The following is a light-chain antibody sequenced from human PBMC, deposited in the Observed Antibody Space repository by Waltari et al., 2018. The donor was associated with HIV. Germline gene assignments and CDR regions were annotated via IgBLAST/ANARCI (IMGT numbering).Light chain of an antibody. CDR1: QTINNW. CDR3: QQYNTFPYT. V-gene: IGKV1-5*03. CDR2: QAS. J-gene: IGKJ2*01. Sequence: DIQMTQPPSTLSASVGDGVTISCRASQTINNWLAWYQQKPGQAPKLLIYQASKLESGVPSRFRGTRSGTEFTLTISSLQPDDFATYYCQQYNTFPYTFGQGTKLEIK.